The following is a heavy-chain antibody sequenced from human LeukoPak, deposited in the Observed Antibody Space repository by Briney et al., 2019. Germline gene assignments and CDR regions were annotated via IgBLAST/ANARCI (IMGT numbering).Heavy chain of an antibody. V-gene: IGHV3-7*01. CDR3: ARDRSAFDI. CDR2: IKKDGSEK. Sequence: GGSLRLSCAASGFTFNSYWMSWVRQAPGKGLELVANIKKDGSEKYYVDSVKGRFTISRDNAKNSLYLQMNSLRAEDTAVYYCARDRSAFDIWGQGTMVTVSS. CDR1: GFTFNSYW. J-gene: IGHJ3*02.